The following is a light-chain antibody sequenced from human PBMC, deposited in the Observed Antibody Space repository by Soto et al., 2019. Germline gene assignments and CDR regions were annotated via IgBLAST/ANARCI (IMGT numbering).Light chain of an antibody. V-gene: IGKV3-15*01. CDR3: HQYNNWPPWT. CDR1: QSVSSN. J-gene: IGKJ1*01. Sequence: EIVITQSPATLAVSPWEISTLSCRASQSVSSNLAWYQQKPGQAPRLLIYGASTRATGIPARFSGSGSGTEFTLTISSLQSEDYAVYYCHQYNNWPPWTFGQGTKVDIK. CDR2: GAS.